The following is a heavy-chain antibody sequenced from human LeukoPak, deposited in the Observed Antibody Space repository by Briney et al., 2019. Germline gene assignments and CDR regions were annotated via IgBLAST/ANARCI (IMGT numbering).Heavy chain of an antibody. Sequence: KSSETRSLTCAVYGGSFSGYYWSWIRQPPGKGLEWIGEINHSGSTNYNPSLKSRVTISVDTSKNQFSLKLSSVTAADTAVYYCARRRIAAAGRVFDYWGQGTLVTVSS. CDR2: INHSGST. J-gene: IGHJ4*02. D-gene: IGHD6-13*01. CDR1: GGSFSGYY. CDR3: ARRRIAAAGRVFDY. V-gene: IGHV4-34*01.